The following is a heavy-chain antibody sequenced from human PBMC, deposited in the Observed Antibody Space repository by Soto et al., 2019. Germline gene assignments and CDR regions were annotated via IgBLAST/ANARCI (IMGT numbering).Heavy chain of an antibody. CDR1: GYTFTSYD. V-gene: IGHV1-8*01. Sequence: ASVKVSCKASGYTFTSYDINWVRQATGQGLEWMGWTNPNSGNTGYAQKFQGRVTMTRNTSISTAYMELSSLRSEDTAVYYCARDYGDYSPVNYYYYYMDVWGKGTTVTVSS. D-gene: IGHD4-17*01. CDR3: ARDYGDYSPVNYYYYYMDV. J-gene: IGHJ6*03. CDR2: TNPNSGNT.